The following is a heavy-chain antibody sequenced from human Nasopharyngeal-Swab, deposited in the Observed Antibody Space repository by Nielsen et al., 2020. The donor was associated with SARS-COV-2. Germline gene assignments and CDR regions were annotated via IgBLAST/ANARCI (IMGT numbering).Heavy chain of an antibody. CDR3: ARDGYSGYDGVRYYYYYMDV. D-gene: IGHD5-12*01. CDR2: IWYDGSNK. V-gene: IGHV3-33*01. Sequence: VRQAPGKGLEWVAVIWYDGSNKYYADSVKGRFTISRDNSKNTLYLQMNSLRAEDTAVYYCARDGYSGYDGVRYYYYYMDVWGKGTTVTVSS. J-gene: IGHJ6*03.